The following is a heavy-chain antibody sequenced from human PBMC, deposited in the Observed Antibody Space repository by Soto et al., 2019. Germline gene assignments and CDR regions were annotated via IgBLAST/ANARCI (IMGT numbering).Heavy chain of an antibody. CDR1: GGSISSGGYY. CDR3: ASVGVGATSSPPFFDY. Sequence: QVQLQESGPGLVKPSQTLSLTCTVSGGSISSGGYYWSWIRQHPGKGLECIGYIYYSGSTYYNPSLXRXVXLTXDTSKNQFALTLSSVTAADTAVYYCASVGVGATSSPPFFDYWGQGTPVTVSS. V-gene: IGHV4-31*03. CDR2: IYYSGST. J-gene: IGHJ4*02. D-gene: IGHD1-26*01.